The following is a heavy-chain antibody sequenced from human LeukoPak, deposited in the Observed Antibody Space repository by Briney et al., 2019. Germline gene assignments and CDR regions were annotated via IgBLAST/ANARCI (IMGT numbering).Heavy chain of an antibody. Sequence: GGSLRLSCAASRFTFSNYNMHWVRQAPGKGLEWVAVISYDGSRKYYADSVKGRFTISRDNAKNTLNLQMNSLRAEDTAVYYCARDLGQYYDTSDNWFDPWGQGTLVTVSS. J-gene: IGHJ5*02. D-gene: IGHD3-22*01. CDR1: RFTFSNYN. V-gene: IGHV3-30*04. CDR2: ISYDGSRK. CDR3: ARDLGQYYDTSDNWFDP.